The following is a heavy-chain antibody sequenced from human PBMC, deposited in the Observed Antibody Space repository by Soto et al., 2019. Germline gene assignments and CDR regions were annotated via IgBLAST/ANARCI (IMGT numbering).Heavy chain of an antibody. CDR2: ISYDGSNK. CDR1: GFTFSSYA. V-gene: IGHV3-30-3*01. Sequence: ESGGGVVQPGRSLRLSCAASGFTFSSYAMHWVRQAPGKGLEWVAVISYDGSNKYYADSVKGRFTISRDNSKNTLYLQMNSLRAEDTAVYYCARDGDLWGRGTLVTVSS. CDR3: ARDGDL. J-gene: IGHJ2*01.